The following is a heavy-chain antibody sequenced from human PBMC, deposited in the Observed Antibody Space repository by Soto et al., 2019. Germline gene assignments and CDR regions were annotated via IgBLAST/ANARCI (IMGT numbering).Heavy chain of an antibody. J-gene: IGHJ5*02. CDR2: IYHSGST. D-gene: IGHD7-27*01. Sequence: QLQLQESGSGLMKPSQTLSLTCAVSGGSISSDGYSWSWIRQPPGKGLEWIGYIYHSGSTYYTPSLKSRVTISVDRSKNQFSLKLTSVTAADTALYYFARAGHHQQGRGRWFDPWVQGTLVTVPS. CDR3: ARAGHHQQGRGRWFDP. CDR1: GGSISSDGYS. V-gene: IGHV4-30-2*01.